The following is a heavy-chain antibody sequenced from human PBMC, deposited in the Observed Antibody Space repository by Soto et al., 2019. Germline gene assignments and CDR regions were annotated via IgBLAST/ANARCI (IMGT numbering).Heavy chain of an antibody. V-gene: IGHV3-11*06. CDR1: GFTFSDYY. Sequence: VGSLRLSCAGSGFTFSDYYMSWIRQAPGKGLEWVSYISSSSSYTNYADSVKGRFTISRDNAKNSLYLQMNSLRAEDTAVYYCAKGQGELLRVFAYWGQGSLVTVSS. CDR3: AKGQGELLRVFAY. J-gene: IGHJ4*02. CDR2: ISSSSSYT. D-gene: IGHD1-26*01.